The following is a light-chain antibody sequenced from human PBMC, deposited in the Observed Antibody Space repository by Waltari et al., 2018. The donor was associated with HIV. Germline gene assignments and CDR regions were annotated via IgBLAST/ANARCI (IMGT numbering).Light chain of an antibody. CDR1: QSVSSN. CDR3: QHYNDWPIT. CDR2: DAP. J-gene: IGKJ5*01. V-gene: IGKV3-15*01. Sequence: EIVMTQSPATLSVSPGERATLSCRASQSVSSNLAWYQQIPGQAPRLLIYDAPTRATGSPARFSGSGSGTEFTLTISSLQSEDFAIYYCQHYNDWPITFGQGTRLEIK.